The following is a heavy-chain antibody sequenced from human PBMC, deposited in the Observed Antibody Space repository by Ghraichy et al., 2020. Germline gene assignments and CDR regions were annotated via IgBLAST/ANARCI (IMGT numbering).Heavy chain of an antibody. J-gene: IGHJ6*03. CDR3: ARGSYDFWSGYYTFGSYYDMDV. CDR2: IYYSGST. CDR1: GGSISSGCYY. D-gene: IGHD3-3*01. V-gene: IGHV4-31*03. Sequence: SQTLSLTCTVSGGSISSGCYYWSWNRPHPGKGLKWIGYIYYSGSTYYNPSLKSRVTISVDTSKNQFSLKLSSVTAADTAVYYCARGSYDFWSGYYTFGSYYDMDVWGKGKTVTVSS.